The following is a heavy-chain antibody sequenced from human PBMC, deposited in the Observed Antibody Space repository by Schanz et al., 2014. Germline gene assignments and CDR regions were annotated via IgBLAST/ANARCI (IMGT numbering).Heavy chain of an antibody. Sequence: VRLVESGGGVVQPGRSLRLSCAASGFTLSSYGMHWVRQAPGKGLEWVGRTRNRANNYFTEYAASVKGRFTISRDDSKNSLYLQMSSLKSEDTAVYCCARGGPAYYFDDWGQGTLVTVSS. V-gene: IGHV3-72*01. CDR3: ARGGPAYYFDD. J-gene: IGHJ4*02. CDR1: GFTLSSYG. CDR2: TRNRANNYFT.